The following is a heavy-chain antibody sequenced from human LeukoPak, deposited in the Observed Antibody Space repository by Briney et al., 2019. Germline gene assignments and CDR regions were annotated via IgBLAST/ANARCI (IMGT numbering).Heavy chain of an antibody. V-gene: IGHV3-7*01. J-gene: IGHJ4*02. CDR1: GFTLNRYW. Sequence: GGSLRLSCAASGFTLNRYWMSWVRQAPGKGLEWVANIKEDGSKKEYVDSVKGRFTISRDNAKNSLYLQMDSLRAEDTAVYYCARSGYSWGQGTLVTVSS. D-gene: IGHD3-22*01. CDR2: IKEDGSKK. CDR3: ARSGYS.